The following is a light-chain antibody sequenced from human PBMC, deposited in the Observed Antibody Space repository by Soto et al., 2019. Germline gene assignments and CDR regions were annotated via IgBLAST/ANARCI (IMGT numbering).Light chain of an antibody. CDR1: VLAKKY. CDR3: YSAADNNYV. V-gene: IGLV3-27*01. CDR2: KDS. J-gene: IGLJ1*01. Sequence: SYELTQSSSVSVSPGQTARITCSGDVLAKKYARWFQQKPGQAPVLVIYKDSERPSGIPERFSGSSSGTTVTLTISGAQVEDEADYYCYSAADNNYVFGTGTKLTVL.